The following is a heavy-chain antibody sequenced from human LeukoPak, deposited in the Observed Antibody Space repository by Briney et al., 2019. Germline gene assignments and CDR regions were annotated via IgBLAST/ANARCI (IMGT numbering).Heavy chain of an antibody. D-gene: IGHD3-22*01. CDR3: ARDDSSGYYFDY. CDR1: SYSISSGYY. Sequence: SETLSLTCTVSSYSISSGYYWGWIRQPPGKGLEWIGIIYHSGSTYYNPSLKSRVTISVDTSKNQFSLKLYSVTAADTAVYYCARDDSSGYYFDYWAQGTLVTVP. J-gene: IGHJ4*02. V-gene: IGHV4-38-2*02. CDR2: IYHSGST.